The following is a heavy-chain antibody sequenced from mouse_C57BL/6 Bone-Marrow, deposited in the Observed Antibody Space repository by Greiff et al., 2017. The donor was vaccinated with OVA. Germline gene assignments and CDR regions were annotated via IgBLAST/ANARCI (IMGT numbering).Heavy chain of an antibody. CDR3: ARQTYYYGSSFLYYAMDY. CDR1: GFTFSDYY. CDR2: ISNGGGSI. D-gene: IGHD1-1*01. Sequence: EVKVVESGGGLVQPGGSLKLSCAASGFTFSDYYMYWVRQTPEKRLEWVAYISNGGGSIYYPDTVKGRFTISRDNAKNTLYLQMSRLKSEDTAMYYCARQTYYYGSSFLYYAMDYWGQGTSVTVSS. J-gene: IGHJ4*01. V-gene: IGHV5-12*01.